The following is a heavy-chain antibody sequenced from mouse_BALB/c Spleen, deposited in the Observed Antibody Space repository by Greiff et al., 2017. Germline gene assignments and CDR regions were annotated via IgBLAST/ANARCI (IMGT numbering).Heavy chain of an antibody. J-gene: IGHJ3*01. CDR2: IWAGGST. V-gene: IGHV2-9*02. CDR3: ASIYYYGSSWFAY. Sequence: VKLMESGPGLVAPSQSLSITCTVSGFSLTSYGVHWVRQPPGKGLEWLGVIWAGGSTNYNSALMSRLSISKDNSKSQVFLKMNSLQTDDTAMYYCASIYYYGSSWFAYWGQGTLVTVSA. D-gene: IGHD1-1*01. CDR1: GFSLTSYG.